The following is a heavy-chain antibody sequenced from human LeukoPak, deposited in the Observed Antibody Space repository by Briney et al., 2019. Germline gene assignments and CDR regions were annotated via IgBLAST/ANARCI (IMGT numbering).Heavy chain of an antibody. V-gene: IGHV1-8*01. CDR3: VVGVVVVAARVNWFNP. D-gene: IGHD2-15*01. CDR1: GYTFTSYD. CDR2: MNPNSGNT. Sequence: ASVKVSCKASGYTFTSYDINWVRQATGQGLEWMGWMNPNSGNTGYAQKFQGRVTMTRNTSISTAYMELSSLRSEDTAVYYCVVGVVVVAARVNWFNPWAREPWSPSPQ. J-gene: IGHJ5*02.